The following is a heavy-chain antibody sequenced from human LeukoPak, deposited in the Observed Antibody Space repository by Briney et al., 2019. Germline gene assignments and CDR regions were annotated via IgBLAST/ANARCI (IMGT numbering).Heavy chain of an antibody. CDR2: IYPGDSDT. D-gene: IGHD6-13*01. Sequence: GESLQISCKGSGYSLTSYWIGWVRRMPGKGLEWMGIIYPGDSDTRYSPSFQGQVTISADKSISTAYLQWSSLKASDTAMYYCARLWSSSWYFLGDYWGQGTLVTVSS. CDR3: ARLWSSSWYFLGDY. CDR1: GYSLTSYW. J-gene: IGHJ4*02. V-gene: IGHV5-51*01.